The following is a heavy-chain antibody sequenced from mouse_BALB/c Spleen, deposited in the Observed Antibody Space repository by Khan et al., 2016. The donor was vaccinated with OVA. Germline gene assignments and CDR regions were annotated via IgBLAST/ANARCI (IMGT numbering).Heavy chain of an antibody. J-gene: IGHJ3*01. V-gene: IGHV2-9*02. CDR2: IWAGGST. CDR3: ARALYGGAWFAY. D-gene: IGHD1-1*02. Sequence: VQLQESGPGLVAPSQTLSITCTVSGFSLSNYGVHWVRQPPGKGLEWLGVIWAGGSTNHNSALMSRLTISKDNSKSQVFLKLNSLQTDDTAMYYCARALYGGAWFAYWGQGTLVTVSA. CDR1: GFSLSNYG.